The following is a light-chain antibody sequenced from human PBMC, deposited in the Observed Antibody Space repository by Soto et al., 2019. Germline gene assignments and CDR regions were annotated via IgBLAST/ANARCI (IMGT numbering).Light chain of an antibody. V-gene: IGKV2-28*01. J-gene: IGKJ1*01. CDR2: LGS. CDR1: LNLLHSNGYYY. CDR3: QQFGTSPLWT. Sequence: EIVLTQTPLSLPVTPGEPASISCRSSLNLLHSNGYYYLDWYLQKPGQSPQLLIYLGSNRASGVPDRFSGSGSGTDFTLTISRLEPEDFAVYFCQQFGTSPLWTFGQGTKVDIK.